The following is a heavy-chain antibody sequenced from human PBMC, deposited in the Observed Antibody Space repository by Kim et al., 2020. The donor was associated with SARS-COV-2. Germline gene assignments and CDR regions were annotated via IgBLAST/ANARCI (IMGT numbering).Heavy chain of an antibody. V-gene: IGHV1-69*01. CDR3: ARVEGEGTDFYYYGMDV. D-gene: IGHD1-1*01. J-gene: IGHJ6*02. Sequence: KFQGRVTITADESTSTVYMELSSLRSEDTAVYYCARVEGEGTDFYYYGMDVWGQGTTVTVSS.